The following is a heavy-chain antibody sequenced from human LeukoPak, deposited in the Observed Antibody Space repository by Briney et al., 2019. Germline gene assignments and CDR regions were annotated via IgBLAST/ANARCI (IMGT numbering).Heavy chain of an antibody. D-gene: IGHD6-13*01. CDR1: GFTFSSYA. J-gene: IGHJ6*02. V-gene: IGHV3-30-3*01. Sequence: GGSLRLSCAASGFTFSSYAMHWVRQAPGKGLEWVAVISYDGSNKYYADSVKGRFTISRDNSKNTLYLQMNSLRAEDTAVYYCAREPPVGIAAPPYMDVWGQGTTVTVSS. CDR2: ISYDGSNK. CDR3: AREPPVGIAAPPYMDV.